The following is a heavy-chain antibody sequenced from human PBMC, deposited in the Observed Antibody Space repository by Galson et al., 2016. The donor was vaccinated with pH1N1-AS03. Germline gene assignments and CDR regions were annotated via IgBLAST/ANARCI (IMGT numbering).Heavy chain of an antibody. V-gene: IGHV3-23*01. Sequence: SLRLSCAASGFTFSTFAISWLRQAPGKGLEWVACVSGSVTSTYYADSLLGRFTVSRDNSKNSLYLHMNNVRAEDTAIYYCAPYGSGRPDRAFHYWGLGALVTVSS. CDR2: VSGSVTST. D-gene: IGHD3-10*01. CDR3: APYGSGRPDRAFHY. CDR1: GFTFSTFA. J-gene: IGHJ4*02.